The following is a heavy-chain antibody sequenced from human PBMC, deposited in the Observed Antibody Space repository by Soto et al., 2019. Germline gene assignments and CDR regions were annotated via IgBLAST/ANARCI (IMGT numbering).Heavy chain of an antibody. CDR1: GYTFTYYW. Sequence: PGESLKISCNGSGYTFTYYWIGWVRQMPGKGLEWMGIIYPGDSDTKYSPSFQGQVTSSADKSITNNYLRWTSLKASDNAMYFCAASILYYGMDVWGQGTTITVSS. V-gene: IGHV5-51*01. CDR3: AASILYYGMDV. CDR2: IYPGDSDT. J-gene: IGHJ6*02.